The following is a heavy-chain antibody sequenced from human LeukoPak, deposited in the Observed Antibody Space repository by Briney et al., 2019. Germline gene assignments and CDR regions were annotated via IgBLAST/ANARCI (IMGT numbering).Heavy chain of an antibody. CDR2: IDRYGST. CDR3: ARHVIGRWLGDDYSYYVDV. Sequence: PSEPLSLTCAVYGGSFSGYHWSWIRQPPGKGLEWIGEIDRYGSTNYIPSLKSRVTISLDTSKNQFSLKLSSVTAADTGIYFCARHVIGRWLGDDYSYYVDVWGKGTRSPSP. J-gene: IGHJ6*03. CDR1: GGSFSGYH. D-gene: IGHD5-24*01. V-gene: IGHV4-34*01.